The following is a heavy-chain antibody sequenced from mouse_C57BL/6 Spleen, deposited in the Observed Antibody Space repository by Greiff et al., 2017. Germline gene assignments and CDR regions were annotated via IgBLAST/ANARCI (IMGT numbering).Heavy chain of an antibody. D-gene: IGHD1-1*01. CDR3: AREEGFITTVVEGGYFDY. CDR1: GFTFSSYG. CDR2: ISSGGSYT. Sequence: DVMLVESGGDLVKPGGSLKLSCAASGFTFSSYGMSWVRQTPDKRLEWVATISSGGSYTYYPDSVKGRFTISRDNAKNTLYLQMSSLKSEDTAMYYCAREEGFITTVVEGGYFDYWGQGTTLTVSS. J-gene: IGHJ2*01. V-gene: IGHV5-6*02.